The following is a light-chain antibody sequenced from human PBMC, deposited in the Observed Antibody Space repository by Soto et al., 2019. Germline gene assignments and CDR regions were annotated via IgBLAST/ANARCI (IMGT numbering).Light chain of an antibody. Sequence: AIQMTQSPSSLSASVGDRVTITCRASQAIRRDLGWYQQKPGKAPKLLIFAASSLQSGVPSRFSGSGSGTEFTLTISSLQPEDFATYYCLQDYIYTWTFGQGTKVEI. J-gene: IGKJ1*01. CDR3: LQDYIYTWT. CDR1: QAIRRD. CDR2: AAS. V-gene: IGKV1-6*01.